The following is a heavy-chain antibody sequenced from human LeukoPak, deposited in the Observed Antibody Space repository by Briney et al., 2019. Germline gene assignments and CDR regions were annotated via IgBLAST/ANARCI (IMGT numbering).Heavy chain of an antibody. D-gene: IGHD5-12*01. CDR3: AEDTGPNGWMRNYGMDV. V-gene: IGHV3-43*01. CDR2: ISWDGGST. Sequence: GGSLRLSCAASGFTFDDYTMHWVRQAPGKGLEWVSLISWDGGSTYYADSVKGRFTISRDNSKNSLYLQMNSLRTEDTALYYCAEDTGPNGWMRNYGMDVWGQGTTVTVSS. CDR1: GFTFDDYT. J-gene: IGHJ6*02.